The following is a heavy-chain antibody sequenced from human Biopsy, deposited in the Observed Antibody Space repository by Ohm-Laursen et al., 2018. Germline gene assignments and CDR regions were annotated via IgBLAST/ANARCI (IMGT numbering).Heavy chain of an antibody. Sequence: SHTLSLACTVSGVSISGNYWTRIRPSPGQGLVWIVYIYYHNGSSSYTPSLRSPITMSVDTSQNQFYLNLNSVTAADTAVYYCARDFGAGSGFLRSNNHYCGMDVWGPGTRVTVSS. CDR3: ARDFGAGSGFLRSNNHYCGMDV. CDR1: GVSISGNY. CDR2: IYYHNGSS. V-gene: IGHV4-59*01. J-gene: IGHJ6*02. D-gene: IGHD3-10*01.